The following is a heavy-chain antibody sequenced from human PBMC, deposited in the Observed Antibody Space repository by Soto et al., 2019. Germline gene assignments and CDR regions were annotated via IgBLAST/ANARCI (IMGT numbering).Heavy chain of an antibody. CDR2: IWNDGNGY. J-gene: IGHJ6*03. Sequence: PGGSLRLSCAASGFTFNNYGMHWVRQAPGKGLEWVAVIWNDGNGYYYANSVKGRFTISRDNSKNTLYLQMNSLRAEDTAVYYCARARKTSGSYYQLRYYMDVWGKGTTVTVSS. CDR3: ARARKTSGSYYQLRYYMDV. D-gene: IGHD3-10*01. CDR1: GFTFNNYG. V-gene: IGHV3-33*01.